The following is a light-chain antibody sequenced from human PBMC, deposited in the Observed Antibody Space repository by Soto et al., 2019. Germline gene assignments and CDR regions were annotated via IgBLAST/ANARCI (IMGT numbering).Light chain of an antibody. Sequence: DIQMTQFPSTLSASVGDRVIITCRASQSISSWLAWYQQKPGKAPKLLIYKASTLESGVPSRFSGSGSGTDFTLTISSLQPDDFATYYCQQYDTYWTFGQGTKVEIK. CDR2: KAS. V-gene: IGKV1-5*03. CDR1: QSISSW. CDR3: QQYDTYWT. J-gene: IGKJ1*01.